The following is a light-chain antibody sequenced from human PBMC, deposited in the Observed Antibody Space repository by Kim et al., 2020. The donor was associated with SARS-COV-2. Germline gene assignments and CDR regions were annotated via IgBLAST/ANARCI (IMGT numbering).Light chain of an antibody. J-gene: IGKJ4*01. V-gene: IGKV3-20*01. CDR3: HQYGGSPT. Sequence: EIVLAQSPGTLSLSPGERATLSCRASQTVSSTYLSWYQHKPGQAPRLLIFGASSRATGIPDRFSGSGSGTDFTLTISRLEPEDFAVYYCHQYGGSPTFGGGTKVEI. CDR1: QTVSSTY. CDR2: GAS.